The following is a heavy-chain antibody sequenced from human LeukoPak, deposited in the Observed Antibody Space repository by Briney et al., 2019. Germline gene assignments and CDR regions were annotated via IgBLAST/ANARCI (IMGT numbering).Heavy chain of an antibody. D-gene: IGHD4-17*01. CDR3: ARDPTTVTKGLDI. V-gene: IGHV4-59*11. CDR2: ISSIGST. CDR1: GGSISSHY. Sequence: SETLSLTCTVSGGSISSHYWSWIRQPPGKGLEWIGYISSIGSTNYNPSLKSRVTISVDTSKNQFSLKLTSVTAADTAVYFCARDPTTVTKGLDIWGQGTIVTVSS. J-gene: IGHJ3*02.